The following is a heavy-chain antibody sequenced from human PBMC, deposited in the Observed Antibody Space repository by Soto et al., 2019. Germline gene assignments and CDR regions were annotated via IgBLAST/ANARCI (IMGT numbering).Heavy chain of an antibody. Sequence: SETLSLTCTVFGGSIGSYYWSWIRQAPGKGLEWIGHISDSGTTNYNPSLGSRVTISVDTSRKSFSLKLSSVTAADTAVYFCARDRWMSRANWFDPWGPGTLVTVSS. J-gene: IGHJ5*02. CDR2: ISDSGTT. D-gene: IGHD2-2*03. V-gene: IGHV4-59*12. CDR1: GGSIGSYY. CDR3: ARDRWMSRANWFDP.